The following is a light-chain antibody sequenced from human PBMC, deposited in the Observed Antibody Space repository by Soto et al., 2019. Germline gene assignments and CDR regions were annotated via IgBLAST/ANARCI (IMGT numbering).Light chain of an antibody. J-gene: IGKJ1*01. CDR2: KAS. V-gene: IGKV1-5*03. CDR3: QQYHSYWT. CDR1: ESISRW. Sequence: DIQMTQSPSTLSASVGDRVTITCRASESISRWLAWYQQKPGKPPNLLIYKASTLGSGVPSRFSGTGSGTEFTLTIRSLQPDDFATYYCQQYHSYWTFGQGTKVEIK.